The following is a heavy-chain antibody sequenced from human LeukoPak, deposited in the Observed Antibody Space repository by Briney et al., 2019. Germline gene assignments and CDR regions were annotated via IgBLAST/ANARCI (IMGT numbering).Heavy chain of an antibody. CDR3: AKVPKFTAAGSPYFDY. CDR1: GFTFSSYA. J-gene: IGHJ4*02. V-gene: IGHV3-23*01. D-gene: IGHD6-13*01. Sequence: GGSLRLSCAASGFTFSSYAMSWVRQAPGKGLEWVSAISGSGGSTYYADSVKGRFTISRDNSKNTLYLQMNSLRAEDTAVYYCAKVPKFTAAGSPYFDYWGQGTLVTVSS. CDR2: ISGSGGST.